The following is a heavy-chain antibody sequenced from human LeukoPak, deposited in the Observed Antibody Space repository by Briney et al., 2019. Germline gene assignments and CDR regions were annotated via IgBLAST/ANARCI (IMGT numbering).Heavy chain of an antibody. CDR2: IKQDGNQK. D-gene: IGHD2-15*01. J-gene: IGHJ4*02. CDR3: VRGLVGYCSGGAWDGTCFDY. CDR1: GFTFSSYW. V-gene: IGHV3-7*03. Sequence: GGSLRPSCAASGFTFSSYWMSWVRQAPGKGLERVAIIKQDGNQKNYVDSVKGRFTISRDNAKNSLYLQMNSLRAEDTAVYYCVRGLVGYCSGGAWDGTCFDYWGQGTLVSVSS.